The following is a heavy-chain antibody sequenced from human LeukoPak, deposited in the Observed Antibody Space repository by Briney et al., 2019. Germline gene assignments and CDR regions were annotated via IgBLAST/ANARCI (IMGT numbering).Heavy chain of an antibody. CDR2: ISSSSSYI. CDR1: GLTVSTNY. D-gene: IGHD6-13*01. CDR3: ARIPIAPANDAFDI. J-gene: IGHJ3*02. V-gene: IGHV3-21*01. Sequence: GGSLRLSCAVSGLTVSTNYMNWVRQAPGKGLEWVSSISSSSSYIYYAASVRGRFTISRDNAKNSLYLQMNSLRAEDTAVYYCARIPIAPANDAFDIWGQGTLVTVSS.